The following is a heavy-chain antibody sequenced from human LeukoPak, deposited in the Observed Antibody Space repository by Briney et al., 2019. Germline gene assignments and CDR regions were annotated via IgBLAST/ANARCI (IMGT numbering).Heavy chain of an antibody. CDR2: ISYDGSNK. CDR3: AKDTAAAGVD. Sequence: GGSLRLSCAASGFTFSSYWMHWVRQAPGKGLEWVAVISYDGSNKYYADSVKGRFTISRDNSKNTLYLQMNSLRAEDTAVYYCAKDTAAAGVDWGQGTLVTVSS. V-gene: IGHV3-30*18. J-gene: IGHJ4*02. D-gene: IGHD6-13*01. CDR1: GFTFSSYW.